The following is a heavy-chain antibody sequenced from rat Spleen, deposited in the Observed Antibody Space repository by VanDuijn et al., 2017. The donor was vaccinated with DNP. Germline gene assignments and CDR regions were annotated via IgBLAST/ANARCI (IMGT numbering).Heavy chain of an antibody. V-gene: IGHV3-3*01. CDR2: INSAGSS. Sequence: VQLKESGPGLVQPSQSLSLTCSVTGYSITSGYGWNWIRKFPGNKLEWMGYINSAGSSNYNPPLKSQISITRDTSKNQFFLQLTSVTTEDTATYYCARWGSYTLDYWGQGVMATVSS. CDR3: ARWGSYTLDY. J-gene: IGHJ2*01. CDR1: GYSITSGYG. D-gene: IGHD1-2*01.